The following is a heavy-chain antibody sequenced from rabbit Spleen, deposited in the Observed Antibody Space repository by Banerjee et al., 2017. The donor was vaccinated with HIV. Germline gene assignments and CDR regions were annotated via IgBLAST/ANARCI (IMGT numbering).Heavy chain of an antibody. J-gene: IGHJ4*01. D-gene: IGHD7-1*01. CDR1: GVSFSFSSY. V-gene: IGHV1S45*01. CDR3: VREAGYAGYGDGNL. Sequence: QEQLVESGGGLVQPGGSLKLTCTASGVSFSFSSYICWVRQAPGKGLEWITCIYAGSSGNTYSATWANGRFTISSDNAQNTVTLQLNSLTVADTATYFCVREAGYAGYGDGNLWGQGTLVTVS. CDR2: IYAGSSGNT.